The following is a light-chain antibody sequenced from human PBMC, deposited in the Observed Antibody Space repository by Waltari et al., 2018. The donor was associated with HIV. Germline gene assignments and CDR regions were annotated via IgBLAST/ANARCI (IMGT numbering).Light chain of an antibody. CDR1: QSSSNS. CDR2: KAS. CDR3: LHYGSYSFT. Sequence: IQLTQSPSTQSASVGDRVTITCRASQSSSNSMAWYQQKPGRAPKLLIYKASGLQRGVPSRFSASGSGTDFALTVGSLQPDDFATYYCLHYGSYSFTFGQGTKLEI. J-gene: IGKJ2*01. V-gene: IGKV1-5*03.